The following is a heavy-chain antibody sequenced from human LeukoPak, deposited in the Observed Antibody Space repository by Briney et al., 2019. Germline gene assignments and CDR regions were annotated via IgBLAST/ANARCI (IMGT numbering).Heavy chain of an antibody. Sequence: PSETLSLTCTVSGGSISSSSYYWGWIRQPPGKGLEWIGSIYYSGSTYYNPSLKSRVTISVDTSKNQFSLKLSSVTAADTAVYYYARGHLWVVNSYYYYMDVWGKGTTVTVSS. CDR3: ARGHLWVVNSYYYYMDV. CDR2: IYYSGST. CDR1: GGSISSSSYY. V-gene: IGHV4-39*07. D-gene: IGHD4-23*01. J-gene: IGHJ6*03.